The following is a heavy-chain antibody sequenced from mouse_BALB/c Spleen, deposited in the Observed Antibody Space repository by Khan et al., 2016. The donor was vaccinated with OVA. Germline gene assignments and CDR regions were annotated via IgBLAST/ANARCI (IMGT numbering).Heavy chain of an antibody. V-gene: IGHV3-2*02. CDR1: GYSITSDYA. D-gene: IGHD4-1*01. J-gene: IGHJ4*01. CDR3: ASELGRYYAMDY. CDR2: ISYSGST. Sequence: EVQLQESGPGLVKPSQSLSLTCTVTGYSITSDYAWNWIRQFPGNKLEWMGYISYSGSTTYKPSLKSRISITRDTSKNQFFLQLTSVTTEDTATYYCASELGRYYAMDYWGQGTSVTVSS.